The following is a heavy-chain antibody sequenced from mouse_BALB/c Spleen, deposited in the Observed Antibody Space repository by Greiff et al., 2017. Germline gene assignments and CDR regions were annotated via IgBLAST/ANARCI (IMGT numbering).Heavy chain of an antibody. Sequence: LVKTGASVKISCKASGYSFTGYYMHWVKQSHGKSLEWIGYISCYNGATSYNQKFKGKATFTVDTSSSTAYMQFNSLTSEDSAVYYYARDYRYEKYAMDYWGQGTSVTVSS. D-gene: IGHD2-14*01. CDR2: ISCYNGAT. J-gene: IGHJ4*01. V-gene: IGHV1S34*01. CDR1: GYSFTGYY. CDR3: ARDYRYEKYAMDY.